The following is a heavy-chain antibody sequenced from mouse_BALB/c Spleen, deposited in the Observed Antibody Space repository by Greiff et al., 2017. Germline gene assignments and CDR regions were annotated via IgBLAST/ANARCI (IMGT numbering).Heavy chain of an antibody. CDR2: ISDGGSYT. D-gene: IGHD4-1*01. CDR3: ATGTGDY. V-gene: IGHV5-4*02. Sequence: EVQLVESGGGLVKPGGSLKLSCAASGFTFSDYYMYWVRQTPEKRLEWVATISDGGSYTYYPDSVKGRFTISRDNAKNNLYLQMSSLKSEDTAMYYCATGTGDYWGQGTTLTVSS. CDR1: GFTFSDYY. J-gene: IGHJ2*01.